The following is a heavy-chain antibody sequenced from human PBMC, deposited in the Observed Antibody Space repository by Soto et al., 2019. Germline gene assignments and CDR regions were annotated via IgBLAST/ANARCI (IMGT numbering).Heavy chain of an antibody. CDR1: GFTFSNAW. D-gene: IGHD3-10*01. V-gene: IGHV3-15*01. CDR2: IKSKTDGGTT. CDR3: TAATDEFVELQYAPQDYYYYMDV. J-gene: IGHJ6*03. Sequence: EVQLVESGGGLVKPGGSLRLSCAASGFTFSNAWMSWVRQAPGKGLEWVGRIKSKTDGGTTDYAAPVKGRFTISRDDSKNTLYLQMNSLKTEDTAVYYCTAATDEFVELQYAPQDYYYYMDVWGKGTTVTVSS.